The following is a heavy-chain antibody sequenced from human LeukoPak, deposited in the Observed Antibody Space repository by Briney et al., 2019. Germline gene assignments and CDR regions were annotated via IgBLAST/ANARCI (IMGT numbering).Heavy chain of an antibody. Sequence: SGPSLFKPTQTLTLTCTFSGFSLTTSGVAVGWIRQPPGKALEWLALIYWDDDKRYSPSLKSRLTITKDTSKDQVVLTLTNMDPVDTATYYCAHRVIINGLYYDSSGYFVYWGRGTLRTVSS. V-gene: IGHV2-5*02. CDR3: AHRVIINGLYYDSSGYFVY. CDR2: IYWDDDK. CDR1: GFSLTTSGVA. J-gene: IGHJ4*02. D-gene: IGHD3-22*01.